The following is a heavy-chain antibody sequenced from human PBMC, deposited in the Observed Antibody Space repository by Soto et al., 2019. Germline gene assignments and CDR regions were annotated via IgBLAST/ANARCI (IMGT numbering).Heavy chain of an antibody. J-gene: IGHJ3*02. CDR3: ASLKCSGGSYYSSLDAFDI. CDR1: GYSFTAYW. CDR2: IYPGDSDT. Sequence: GESLKISCKGSGYSFTAYWIGWVRQMPGKGLEWMGIIYPGDSDTRYSPSFQGQVTISADKSISTAYLQWSSLKASDTAMYYCASLKCSGGSYYSSLDAFDIWGQGTLVTVS. V-gene: IGHV5-51*01. D-gene: IGHD2-15*01.